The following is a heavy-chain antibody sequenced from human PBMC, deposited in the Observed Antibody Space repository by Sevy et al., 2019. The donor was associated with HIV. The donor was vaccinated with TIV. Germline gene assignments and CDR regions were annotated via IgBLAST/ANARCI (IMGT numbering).Heavy chain of an antibody. CDR2: INPNSGGT. CDR1: GYTFTGYY. J-gene: IGHJ4*02. CDR3: ARARIAARFFDY. V-gene: IGHV1-2*02. D-gene: IGHD6-6*01. Sequence: ASVKVSCKASGYTFTGYYMHWVRQAPGQGLEWMGWINPNSGGTNYAQKFQGRVTMTRDTSISTAYMELSRLRSDDTAVYYCARARIAARFFDYWGQRTLVTVSS.